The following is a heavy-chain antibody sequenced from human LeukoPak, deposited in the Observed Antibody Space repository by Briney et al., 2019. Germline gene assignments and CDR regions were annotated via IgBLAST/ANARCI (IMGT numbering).Heavy chain of an antibody. D-gene: IGHD4-11*01. CDR2: IYYSGST. V-gene: IGHV4-39*07. J-gene: IGHJ4*02. Sequence: SETLSLTCTVSGGSISSSSYYWGWIRQPPGKGLEWIGSIYYSGSTNYNPSLKSRVTISVDTSKNQFSLKLSSVTAADTAVYYCAYYSNYGYFDYWGQGTLVTVSS. CDR1: GGSISSSSYY. CDR3: AYYSNYGYFDY.